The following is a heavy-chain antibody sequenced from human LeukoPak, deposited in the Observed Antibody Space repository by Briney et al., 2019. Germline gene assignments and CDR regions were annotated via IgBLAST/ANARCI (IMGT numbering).Heavy chain of an antibody. V-gene: IGHV1-69*05. Sequence: GASVKVSSKASGGTFSSYAISWVRQAPGQGLEWMGGIIPIFGTANYAQKFQGRVTITTDESTSTAYMELSSLRSEDTAVYYCARGNYDFWSGPHGAEYFQHWGQGTLVTVSS. CDR2: IIPIFGTA. CDR3: ARGNYDFWSGPHGAEYFQH. J-gene: IGHJ1*01. D-gene: IGHD3-3*01. CDR1: GGTFSSYA.